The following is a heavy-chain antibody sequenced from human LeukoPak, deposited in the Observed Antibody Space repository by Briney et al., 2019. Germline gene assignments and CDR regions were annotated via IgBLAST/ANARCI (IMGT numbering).Heavy chain of an antibody. CDR2: IYSGGST. CDR1: GLTVSSNY. V-gene: IGHV3-66*01. CDR3: AREFRHWFDP. Sequence: GGSLRLSCAASGLTVSSNYMSWVRQAPGKGLEWVSVIYSGGSTFYADSVKGRFTISRDNSKNTLYLQMNSLRAEDTAVYYCAREFRHWFDPWGQGTLVTVSS. J-gene: IGHJ5*02.